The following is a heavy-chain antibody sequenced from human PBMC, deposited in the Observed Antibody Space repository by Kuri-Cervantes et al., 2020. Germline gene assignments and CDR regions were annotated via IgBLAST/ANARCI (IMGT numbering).Heavy chain of an antibody. J-gene: IGHJ3*02. V-gene: IGHV6-1*01. CDR1: GDSVSSNSAA. CDR2: TYYRSKWYN. D-gene: IGHD3-22*01. CDR3: ARGRGLGGYYDSSAEDAFDI. Sequence: SETLSLTCAISGDSVSSNSAAWNWIRQSPSRGLEWLGRTYYRSKWYNDYAVSVKSRITINPDTSKNQFSLKLSSVTAADTAVYYCARGRGLGGYYDSSAEDAFDIWGQGTMVTVSS.